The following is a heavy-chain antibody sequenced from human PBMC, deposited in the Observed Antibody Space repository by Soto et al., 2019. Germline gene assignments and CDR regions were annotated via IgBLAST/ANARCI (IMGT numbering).Heavy chain of an antibody. J-gene: IGHJ5*02. CDR1: GGSISSYY. V-gene: IGHV4-59*01. CDR2: IYYSGST. D-gene: IGHD3-10*01. CDR3: ARGRGSGWFDP. Sequence: PSETLSLTCTVSGGSISSYYWSWIRQPPGKGLEWIGYIYYSGSTNYNPSLKSRVTISVDTSKNQFSLELSSVTAADTAVYYCARGRGSGWFDPWGQGTLVTVSS.